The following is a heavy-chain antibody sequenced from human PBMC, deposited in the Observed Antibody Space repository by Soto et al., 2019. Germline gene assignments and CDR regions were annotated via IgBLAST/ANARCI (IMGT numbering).Heavy chain of an antibody. J-gene: IGHJ6*03. Sequence: SETLSLTCAVYGGSFSGYYSGWVRQPPGKGLEWIGEINHLGSINYNPSLKSRVTMSVDTSKNQFSLTLNSVTAADTATYYCARGGISHWAYFYYMDVWDRGTTVTVSS. CDR2: INHLGSI. V-gene: IGHV4-34*01. CDR1: GGSFSGYY. D-gene: IGHD2-21*01. CDR3: ARGGISHWAYFYYMDV.